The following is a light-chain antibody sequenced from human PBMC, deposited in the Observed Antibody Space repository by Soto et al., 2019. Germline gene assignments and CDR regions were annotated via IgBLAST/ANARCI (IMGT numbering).Light chain of an antibody. CDR2: EVR. Sequence: QSVLTQPASVSGSPGQSITISCAGTMRDVGAYNLVSWYQQHPGRAPQLIIYEVRNRPSGISFRFSGSKSGNTASLTTSGLQAEDEADYYCSSYAGSYTYVFGSGTKVTLL. J-gene: IGLJ1*01. CDR3: SSYAGSYTYV. CDR1: MRDVGAYNL. V-gene: IGLV2-14*01.